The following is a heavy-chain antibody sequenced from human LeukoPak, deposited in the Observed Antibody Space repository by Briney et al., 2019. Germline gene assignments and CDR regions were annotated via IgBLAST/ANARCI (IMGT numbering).Heavy chain of an antibody. V-gene: IGHV1-69*10. J-gene: IGHJ4*02. CDR2: IIPIFGIA. Sequence: SVKVSCKASGGTFNTYAITWVRQAPGQGLEWMGGIIPIFGIADYAQKFQARVTITADKSTSTAYMDLSSLRSDDTAVYYCARGQLKAAPDESYYFDYWGQGTLVTVSS. CDR3: ARGQLKAAPDESYYFDY. CDR1: GGTFNTYA. D-gene: IGHD6-6*01.